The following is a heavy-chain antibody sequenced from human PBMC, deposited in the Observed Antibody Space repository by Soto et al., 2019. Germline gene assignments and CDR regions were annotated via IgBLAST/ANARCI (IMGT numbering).Heavy chain of an antibody. D-gene: IGHD3-10*01. V-gene: IGHV4-59*01. J-gene: IGHJ6*03. CDR2: IYYSGST. CDR1: GGSISSYY. Sequence: SETLSLTCTVSGGSISSYYWSWIRQPPGKGLEWIGYIYYSGSTNYNPSLKSRVTISVDTSKNQFSLKLSSVTAADTAVYYCARVPFRTMYVWGKGTTVTVSS. CDR3: ARVPFRTMYV.